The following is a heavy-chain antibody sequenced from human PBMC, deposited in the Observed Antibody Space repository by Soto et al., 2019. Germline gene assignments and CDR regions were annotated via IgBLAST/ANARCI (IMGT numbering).Heavy chain of an antibody. CDR2: INPSGGST. V-gene: IGHV1-46*01. Sequence: ASVKVSCKASGYTFTSYYMHWVRQAPGQGLEWMGIINPSGGSTSYAQKFQGRVTMTRDTSTSTVYMELSSLRSEDTAVYYCARQVEMATILTRGYYSYGMDVWGQGPTVTVSS. CDR1: GYTFTSYY. D-gene: IGHD5-12*01. J-gene: IGHJ6*02. CDR3: ARQVEMATILTRGYYSYGMDV.